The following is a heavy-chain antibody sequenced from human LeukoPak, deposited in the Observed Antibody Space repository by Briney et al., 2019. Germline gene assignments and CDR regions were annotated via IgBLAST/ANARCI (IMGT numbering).Heavy chain of an antibody. D-gene: IGHD5-18*01. J-gene: IGHJ4*02. V-gene: IGHV4-59*01. CDR2: IYYSGST. CDR1: GGSISSYY. CDR3: ARALNTAMDLIDY. Sequence: SETLSLTYTVSGGSISSYYWSWIRQPPGKGLEWIGYIYYSGSTNYNPSLKSRVTISVDTSKNQFSLKLSSVTAADTAVYYCARALNTAMDLIDYWGQGTLVTVSS.